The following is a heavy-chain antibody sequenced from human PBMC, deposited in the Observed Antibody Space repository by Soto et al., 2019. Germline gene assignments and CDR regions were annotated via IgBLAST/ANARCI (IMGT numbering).Heavy chain of an antibody. CDR2: TYHSGNP. CDR3: ARDPGGSGSSSYYYYYGMDV. CDR1: GDTISTGGYT. J-gene: IGHJ6*02. D-gene: IGHD3-10*01. Sequence: PSETLSLTCDVSGDTISTGGYTWAWIRQPPGKALEWIGHTYHSGNPYYNPSLKSRVIISVDTSKNQFPLKLSSVTAADTAVYYCARDPGGSGSSSYYYYYGMDVWGQGTTVTVSS. V-gene: IGHV4-30-2*01.